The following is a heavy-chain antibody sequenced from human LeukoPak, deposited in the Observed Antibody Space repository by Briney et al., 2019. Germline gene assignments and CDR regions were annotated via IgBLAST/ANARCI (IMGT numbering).Heavy chain of an antibody. Sequence: SETLSLTCAVYGGSFSGYYWSWIRQPPGKGLEWIGEINHSGSTNYNPSLKSRVTISVDTSKNQFSLKLSSVTAADTAVYYCARGFTVAGNGEDFDYWGQGTLVTVSS. CDR3: ARGFTVAGNGEDFDY. J-gene: IGHJ4*02. CDR1: GGSFSGYY. CDR2: INHSGST. D-gene: IGHD6-19*01. V-gene: IGHV4-34*01.